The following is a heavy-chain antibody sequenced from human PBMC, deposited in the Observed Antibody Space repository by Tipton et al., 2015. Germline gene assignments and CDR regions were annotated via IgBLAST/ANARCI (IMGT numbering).Heavy chain of an antibody. J-gene: IGHJ4*02. Sequence: TLSLTCAVYGGSFSGYYWSWIRQTPGKGLEWIGEINHGGSSNYKTSLNSRVSVSVDTSKNQFSLRVSSVTAADTAVYYCARGAGNSSTRDFDYWGQGSLVTVSS. CDR2: INHGGSS. CDR1: GGSFSGYY. CDR3: ARGAGNSSTRDFDY. V-gene: IGHV4-34*01. D-gene: IGHD6-13*01.